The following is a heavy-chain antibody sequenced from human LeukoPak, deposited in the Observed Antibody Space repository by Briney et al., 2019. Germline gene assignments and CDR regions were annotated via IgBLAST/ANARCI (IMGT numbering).Heavy chain of an antibody. J-gene: IGHJ4*02. CDR1: GFTFDDFG. V-gene: IGHV3-20*04. CDR2: INWNGGST. Sequence: PGGSLRLSCAASGFTFDDFGMSWVRQAPGKGLEWVSGINWNGGSTCYADSVKGRFTISRDNAKNSLYLQMNSLRAEDTALYYCARAFWTYYDFWITLWGQGTLVTVSS. D-gene: IGHD3-3*01. CDR3: ARAFWTYYDFWITL.